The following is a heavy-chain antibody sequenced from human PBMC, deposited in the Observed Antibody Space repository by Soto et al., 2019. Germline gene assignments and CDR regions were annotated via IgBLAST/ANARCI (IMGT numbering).Heavy chain of an antibody. D-gene: IGHD3-22*01. V-gene: IGHV3-15*07. CDR1: GFTFSNAW. Sequence: PGGSLRLSCAASGFTFSNAWLNWVRQAPGKGLEWVGRNKSKTDGGTTDYAAPVKGRFTISRDDSKNTLYLQMNSLKTEDTAVYYCTTDIPSRLDYYDSSGYYYVVDYWGQGTLVTVSS. CDR3: TTDIPSRLDYYDSSGYYYVVDY. J-gene: IGHJ4*02. CDR2: NKSKTDGGTT.